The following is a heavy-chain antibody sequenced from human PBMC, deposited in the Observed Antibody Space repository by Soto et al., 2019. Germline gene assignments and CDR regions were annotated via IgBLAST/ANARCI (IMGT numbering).Heavy chain of an antibody. V-gene: IGHV1-69*13. Sequence: GASVKVCCKASGGTFSSYAISWVRQAPGQGLEWMGGIIPIFGTANYAQKFQGRVTITADESTSTAYMELSSLRSEDTAVYYCARGRGEDGSSWETRNLRYYGMDVWGQGTTVTVSS. CDR1: GGTFSSYA. D-gene: IGHD6-13*01. CDR3: ARGRGEDGSSWETRNLRYYGMDV. CDR2: IIPIFGTA. J-gene: IGHJ6*02.